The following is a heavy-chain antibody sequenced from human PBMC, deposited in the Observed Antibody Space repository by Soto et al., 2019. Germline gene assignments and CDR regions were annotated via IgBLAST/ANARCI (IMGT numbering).Heavy chain of an antibody. CDR1: GGTFSRYP. Sequence: GASVKVSCKASGGTFSRYPITWVRQAPGQGLEWMGRIIPTLDIGNYAQKFKGRVTITADTSTSTAYMELSSLRSDDTAVYYCAREESDSSWTLFNYWGQGTLVTVSS. D-gene: IGHD6-13*01. J-gene: IGHJ4*02. CDR2: IIPTLDIG. CDR3: AREESDSSWTLFNY. V-gene: IGHV1-69*04.